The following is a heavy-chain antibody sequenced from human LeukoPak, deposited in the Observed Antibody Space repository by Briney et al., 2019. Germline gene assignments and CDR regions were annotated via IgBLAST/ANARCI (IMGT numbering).Heavy chain of an antibody. D-gene: IGHD3-22*01. CDR1: GDSISSSSYY. J-gene: IGHJ4*02. CDR2: IYYSGST. CDR3: ARQIDDYYDTSGYWK. Sequence: SETLSLTCTVSGDSISSSSYYWGWIRQPPGKGLEWIGSIYYSGSTNYNPSLKSRVTISIDTSKNQFSLKLSSVTAADTAVYYCARQIDDYYDTSGYWKWGQGTLVTLSS. V-gene: IGHV4-39*01.